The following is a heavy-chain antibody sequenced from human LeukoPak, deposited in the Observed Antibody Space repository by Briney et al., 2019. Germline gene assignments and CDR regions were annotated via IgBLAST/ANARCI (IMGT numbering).Heavy chain of an antibody. V-gene: IGHV3-21*01. CDR2: ISSSSSYI. CDR3: AREMITFGGVDY. J-gene: IGHJ4*02. D-gene: IGHD3-16*01. Sequence: GGSLRLSCAASGFTFDDYGMSWVRQAPGKGLEWVSSISSSSSYIYYADSVKGRFTISRDNAKNSLYLQMNSLRAEDTAVYYCAREMITFGGVDYWGQGTLVTVSS. CDR1: GFTFDDYG.